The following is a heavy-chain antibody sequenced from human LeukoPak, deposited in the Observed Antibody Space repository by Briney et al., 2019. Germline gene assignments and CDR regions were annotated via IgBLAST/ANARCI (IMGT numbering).Heavy chain of an antibody. J-gene: IGHJ4*02. CDR3: ARSIGYYTYYFAS. CDR1: GYSFSGYY. Sequence: ASVKVSCKASGYSFSGYYMHWVRQAPGQGLEWMGWIHPNSGGTNYAQKFQGRVTMTRDTSISTAYMELSRLRSDDTAVYYCARSIGYYTYYFASWGQGTLVTVSS. V-gene: IGHV1-2*02. D-gene: IGHD3-22*01. CDR2: IHPNSGGT.